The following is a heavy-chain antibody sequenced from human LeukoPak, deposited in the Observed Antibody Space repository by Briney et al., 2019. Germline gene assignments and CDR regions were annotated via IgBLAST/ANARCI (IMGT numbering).Heavy chain of an antibody. CDR3: ARDAVGYCSSTSCYKLTFDI. CDR1: GYTFTGYY. V-gene: IGHV1-2*02. Sequence: VKVSCKASGYTFTGYYMHWVRQAPGQGLEWMGWINPNSGGTNYAQKFQGRVTMTRDTSISTAYMELSRLRSDDTAVYYCARDAVGYCSSTSCYKLTFDIWGQGTMVTVSS. CDR2: INPNSGGT. J-gene: IGHJ3*02. D-gene: IGHD2-2*02.